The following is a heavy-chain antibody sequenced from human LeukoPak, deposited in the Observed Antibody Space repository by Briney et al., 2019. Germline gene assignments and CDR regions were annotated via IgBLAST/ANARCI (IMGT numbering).Heavy chain of an antibody. D-gene: IGHD1-26*01. Sequence: GGSLRLSCAASGFTFSSYGMHWVRQAPGKGLEWVAVISYDGSNKYYADSVKGRLTISRDNSKNTLYLQMNSLRAEDTAVYYCAKGPDIGAYYFDYWGQGTLVTVSS. CDR2: ISYDGSNK. CDR3: AKGPDIGAYYFDY. CDR1: GFTFSSYG. J-gene: IGHJ4*02. V-gene: IGHV3-30*18.